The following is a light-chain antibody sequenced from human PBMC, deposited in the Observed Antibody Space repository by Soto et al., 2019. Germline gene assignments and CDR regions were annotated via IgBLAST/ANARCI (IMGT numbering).Light chain of an antibody. V-gene: IGKV3-11*01. CDR3: QQRISWPLS. CDR1: QSLGSS. J-gene: IGKJ4*01. Sequence: EIVLTQSPATLSLSPGQRATLSCRASQSLGSSLVWYQQKPGQAPRLLIYDASKRVTGIPDRFSGSGSGTDFTLTISSLQPADFAIYYCQQRISWPLSFGGGTKLEIK. CDR2: DAS.